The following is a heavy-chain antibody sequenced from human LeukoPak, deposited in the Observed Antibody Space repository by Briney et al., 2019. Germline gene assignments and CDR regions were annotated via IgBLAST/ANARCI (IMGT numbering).Heavy chain of an antibody. CDR1: GFTVRSNY. Sequence: GGSLRLSCAASGFTVRSNYMSWVRQAPGKGLEWVSIIYSGGSTYYADSVKGRFTISRDNSKNTLYLQMNSLRAEDTAVYYCARGVWNYYDSSGSSFVYWGQGTLVTVSS. V-gene: IGHV3-53*01. D-gene: IGHD3-22*01. CDR3: ARGVWNYYDSSGSSFVY. CDR2: IYSGGST. J-gene: IGHJ4*02.